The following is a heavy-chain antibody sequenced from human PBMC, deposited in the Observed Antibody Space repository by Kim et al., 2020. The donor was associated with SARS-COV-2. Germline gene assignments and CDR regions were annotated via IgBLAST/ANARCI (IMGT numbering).Heavy chain of an antibody. Sequence: SETLSLTCAVYGGSFSGYYWSWIRQPPGKGLEWIGEINHSGSTNYNPSLKSRVTISVDTSKNQFSLKLSSVTAADTAVYYCARRQYSSSSGGSFDYWGQGTLVTVSS. CDR3: ARRQYSSSSGGSFDY. CDR1: GGSFSGYY. D-gene: IGHD6-6*01. V-gene: IGHV4-34*01. CDR2: INHSGST. J-gene: IGHJ4*02.